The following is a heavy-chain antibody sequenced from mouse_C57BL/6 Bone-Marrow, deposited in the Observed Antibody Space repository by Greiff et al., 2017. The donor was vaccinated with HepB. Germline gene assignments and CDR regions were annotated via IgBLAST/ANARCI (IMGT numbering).Heavy chain of an antibody. CDR1: GYAFSSSW. CDR3: ARASTGFFAY. V-gene: IGHV1-82*01. D-gene: IGHD4-1*02. CDR2: IYPGDGDT. Sequence: VKLQESGPELVKPGASVKISCKASGYAFSSSWMNWVKQRPGKGLEWIGRIYPGDGDTNYNGKFKGKATLTADKSSSTAYMQLSSLTSEDSAVYFCARASTGFFAYWGQGTLVTVSA. J-gene: IGHJ3*01.